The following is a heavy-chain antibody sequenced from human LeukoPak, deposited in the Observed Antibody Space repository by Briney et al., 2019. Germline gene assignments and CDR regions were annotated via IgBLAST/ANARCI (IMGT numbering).Heavy chain of an antibody. CDR2: ISGSGDST. J-gene: IGHJ4*02. V-gene: IGHV3-23*01. CDR1: GFTFSSYG. D-gene: IGHD6-6*01. Sequence: GGSLRLSCAASGFTFSSYGMSWVRQAPGKGLEWVPAISGSGDSTNYADSVKGRLSISRDNSKNTLYLQMNSLRAEDTAVYYCATYSSSSPYWGQGTLVTVSS. CDR3: ATYSSSSPY.